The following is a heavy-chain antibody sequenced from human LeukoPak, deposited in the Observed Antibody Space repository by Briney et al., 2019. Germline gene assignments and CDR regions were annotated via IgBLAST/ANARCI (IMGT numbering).Heavy chain of an antibody. V-gene: IGHV4-59*08. CDR3: ARQVAVAGTRDY. Sequence: SDTLSLTCTVSGGSISSYYWSWIRQPPGKGLEWIGYIYYSGSTNYNPSLKSRVTISVDTSKNQFSLKLSSVTAADTAVYYCARQVAVAGTRDYWGQGTLVTVSS. J-gene: IGHJ4*02. CDR2: IYYSGST. CDR1: GGSISSYY. D-gene: IGHD6-19*01.